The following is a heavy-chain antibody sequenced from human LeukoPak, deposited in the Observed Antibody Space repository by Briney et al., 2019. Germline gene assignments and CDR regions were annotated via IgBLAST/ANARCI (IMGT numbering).Heavy chain of an antibody. CDR2: TSPDEGLK. CDR3: PRDPIWGALDYFAY. CDR1: GFTFANYV. V-gene: IGHV3-30*04. J-gene: IGHJ4*02. Sequence: GGSLRLSCAASGFTFANYVTHWVRQAPGKGLEWVAVTSPDEGLKFYGDSVKGRFTISRDNSKNTMYLQMNNLREEDTAVYYCPRDPIWGALDYFAYGAREPRVTVPS. D-gene: IGHD1-26*01.